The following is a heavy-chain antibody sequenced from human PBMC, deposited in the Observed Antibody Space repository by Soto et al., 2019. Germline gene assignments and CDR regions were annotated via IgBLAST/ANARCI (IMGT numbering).Heavy chain of an antibody. J-gene: IGHJ4*02. CDR1: GFTFSHYG. Sequence: QVQLVESGGGVVQPGRSLRLSCAASGFTFSHYGIHWVRQAPGKGLEWLAVISYDGSNKHYADSVKGRFNVSRDNSKNTLYLQMSSLRAEDTAVYFCARYSGKYQGPIDYWGQGTLVTVSS. D-gene: IGHD1-26*01. CDR3: ARYSGKYQGPIDY. V-gene: IGHV3-30*03. CDR2: ISYDGSNK.